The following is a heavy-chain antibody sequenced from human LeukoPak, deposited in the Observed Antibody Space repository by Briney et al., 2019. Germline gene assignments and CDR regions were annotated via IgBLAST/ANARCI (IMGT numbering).Heavy chain of an antibody. Sequence: GGSLRLSCAASGFTFDDYGMSWVRQAPGKGLEWVSGINWNGGSTGYADSVKGRFTISRDNAKNSLYLQMNSLRAEDTALYHCARVQSSGRYSNEPSAFDYWGQGTLVTVSS. J-gene: IGHJ4*02. CDR3: ARVQSSGRYSNEPSAFDY. CDR1: GFTFDDYG. D-gene: IGHD6-19*01. V-gene: IGHV3-20*01. CDR2: INWNGGST.